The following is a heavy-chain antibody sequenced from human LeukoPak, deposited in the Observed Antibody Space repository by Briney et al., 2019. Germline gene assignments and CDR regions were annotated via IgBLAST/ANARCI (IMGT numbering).Heavy chain of an antibody. D-gene: IGHD6-19*01. CDR1: GFTFSSYS. CDR2: ISSSSSYI. V-gene: IGHV3-21*01. J-gene: IGHJ4*02. CDR3: ARDPASVAGRLDY. Sequence: GGSLRLSCAASGFTFSSYSMNWVRQAPGKGLEWVSSISSSSSYIYYADSVKGRFTISRDNAKNSLYLQMNSLRAEDTAVYYCARDPASVAGRLDYWGQGTLVTVSS.